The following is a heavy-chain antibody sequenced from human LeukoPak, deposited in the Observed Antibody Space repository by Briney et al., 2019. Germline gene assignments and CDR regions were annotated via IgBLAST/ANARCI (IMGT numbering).Heavy chain of an antibody. CDR3: ARQDYGGNSERPYGMDV. Sequence: GESLKISCKGSGYSFTSYWIGWVRQMPGKGLEWMGIIYPGDSDTRYSPSFQGQVTISADKSISTAYLQWSSLKASDTAMYYCARQDYGGNSERPYGMDVWGQGTTVTVSS. CDR2: IYPGDSDT. J-gene: IGHJ6*02. V-gene: IGHV5-51*01. D-gene: IGHD4-23*01. CDR1: GYSFTSYW.